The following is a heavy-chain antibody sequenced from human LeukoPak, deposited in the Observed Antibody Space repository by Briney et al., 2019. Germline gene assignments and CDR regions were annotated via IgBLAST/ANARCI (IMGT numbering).Heavy chain of an antibody. Sequence: SETLSLTCAVYGGSFSGYYWSWIRQPPGKGLEWIGSIYHSGSTYYNPSLKSRVTISVDTSKNQFSLKLSSVTAADTAVYYCARDFSGTPFDYWGQGTLVTVSS. CDR3: ARDFSGTPFDY. J-gene: IGHJ4*02. D-gene: IGHD3-10*01. CDR2: IYHSGST. V-gene: IGHV4-34*01. CDR1: GGSFSGYY.